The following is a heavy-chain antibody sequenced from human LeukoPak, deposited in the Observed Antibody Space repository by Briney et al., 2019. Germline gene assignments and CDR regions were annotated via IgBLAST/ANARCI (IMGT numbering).Heavy chain of an antibody. CDR1: GFTFSSYW. D-gene: IGHD2-15*01. CDR3: ARDLGGAADY. J-gene: IGHJ4*02. CDR2: INTDGSES. Sequence: GGSLRLSCVASGFTFSSYWMHWVRQAPGKGLVWVSRINTDGSESTYADSVKGRFTISRDNAKNSLYLQMNSLRAEDTAVYYCARDLGGAADYWGQGTLVTVSS. V-gene: IGHV3-74*03.